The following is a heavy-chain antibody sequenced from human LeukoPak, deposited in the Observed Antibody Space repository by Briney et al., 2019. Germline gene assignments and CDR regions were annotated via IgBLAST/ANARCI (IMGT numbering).Heavy chain of an antibody. Sequence: GGSLRLSCAASGFSFSTYWMSWVRHAPGEGLEWVAHIKQDGSEKYYVDSVKGRFTISRDNAKNSPYLQMNSLRAEDTAVYYCARAGNWNDGGYFDYWGQGTLVTVSS. V-gene: IGHV3-7*01. D-gene: IGHD1-20*01. CDR2: IKQDGSEK. J-gene: IGHJ4*02. CDR3: ARAGNWNDGGYFDY. CDR1: GFSFSTYW.